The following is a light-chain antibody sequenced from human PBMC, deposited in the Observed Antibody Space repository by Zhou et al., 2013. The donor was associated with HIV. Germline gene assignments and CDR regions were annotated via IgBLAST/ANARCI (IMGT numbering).Light chain of an antibody. CDR2: KVS. V-gene: IGKV2-30*02. J-gene: IGKJ2*01. CDR3: MQGTHWPPYT. Sequence: DVVMTQSPLSLPVTLGQAASISCRSSLSLVHSDGNTYLSWFQQRPGQSPRRLIYKVSNRDSGVPDRFSGSGSGTDFTLKISRVEAEDVGVYYCMQGTHWPPYTFGQGTKLEIK. CDR1: LSLVHSDGNTY.